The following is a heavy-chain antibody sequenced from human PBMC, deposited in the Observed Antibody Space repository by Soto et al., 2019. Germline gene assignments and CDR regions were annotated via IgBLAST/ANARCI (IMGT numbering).Heavy chain of an antibody. CDR2: ISAYNGNT. J-gene: IGHJ5*02. CDR1: GYTFTSYG. D-gene: IGHD4-17*01. CDR3: ARVGGDYPRSRSRENWFDP. Sequence: ASVKVSCKASGYTFTSYGISWVRQAPGQGLEWMGWISAYNGNTNYAQKLQGRVTMTTDTSTSTAYMELRSLRSDDTAVYYCARVGGDYPRSRSRENWFDPWGQGTLVTVSS. V-gene: IGHV1-18*01.